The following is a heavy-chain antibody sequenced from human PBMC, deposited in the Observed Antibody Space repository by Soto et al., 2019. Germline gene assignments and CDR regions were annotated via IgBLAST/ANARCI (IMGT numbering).Heavy chain of an antibody. CDR1: GGSVSSGSYY. D-gene: IGHD6-13*01. Sequence: SETLSLTCSVSGGSVSSGSYYWSWIRQPPGKGLEWIGYIYYSGSTNYNPSLKSRVTISVDTSKNQFSLKLSSVTAADTAVYYCARAYGYSSSWYEWGFDYWGQGTLVTVSS. J-gene: IGHJ4*02. CDR2: IYYSGST. CDR3: ARAYGYSSSWYEWGFDY. V-gene: IGHV4-61*01.